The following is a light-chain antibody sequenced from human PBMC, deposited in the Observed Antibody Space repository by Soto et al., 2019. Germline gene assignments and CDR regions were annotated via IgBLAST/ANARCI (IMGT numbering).Light chain of an antibody. CDR2: RNN. Sequence: QSLLTQPPSPPGTPGQRVTISCSGRSSNIGSNYVYWYQQLPGTAPKLLIYRNNQRPSGVPDRFSGSKSGTSASLAISGLRSEDEADYYCAAWDDSLSAFYVFGTGTKVTVL. J-gene: IGLJ1*01. CDR3: AAWDDSLSAFYV. V-gene: IGLV1-47*01. CDR1: SSNIGSNY.